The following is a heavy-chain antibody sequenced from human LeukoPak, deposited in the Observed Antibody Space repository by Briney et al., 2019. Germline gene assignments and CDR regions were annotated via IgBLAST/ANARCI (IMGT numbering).Heavy chain of an antibody. CDR2: IYYSGST. Sequence: SETLSLTCTVSGGSISRYYWSWIRQSPGKGLEWIGYIYYSGSTNYNPSLKSRVTISVDTSKNQFSLKLSSVTAADTAVYYCARGQWLPWDAFDIWGQGTMVTVSS. J-gene: IGHJ3*02. CDR3: ARGQWLPWDAFDI. CDR1: GGSISRYY. V-gene: IGHV4-59*01. D-gene: IGHD6-19*01.